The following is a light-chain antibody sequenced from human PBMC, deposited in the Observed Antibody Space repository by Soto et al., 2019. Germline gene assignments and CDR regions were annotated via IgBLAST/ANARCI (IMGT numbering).Light chain of an antibody. CDR1: SSDVGGYNY. CDR3: SSYTSSSTLDKV. J-gene: IGLJ1*01. CDR2: DVS. Sequence: QSALTQPASVSVSPGQSITISCTGTSSDVGGYNYVSWYQQHPGKAPKLMIYDVSNRPSGVSNRFSGSKSGNTASLTISGLQAEDEADYYCSSYTSSSTLDKVFGTGTKATVL. V-gene: IGLV2-14*01.